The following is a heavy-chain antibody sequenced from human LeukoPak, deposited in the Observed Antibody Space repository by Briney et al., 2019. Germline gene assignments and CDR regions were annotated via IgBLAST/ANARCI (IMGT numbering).Heavy chain of an antibody. CDR1: GYTFTSYY. Sequence: ASVRVSCKASGYTFTSYYMHWVRQAPGQGLEWMGIINPSGGSTSYAQKFQGRVTMTRDTSTSTVYMELSSLRSEDTAVYYCARAYYDSSGYDEGVWFDPWGQGTLVTVSS. J-gene: IGHJ5*02. V-gene: IGHV1-46*03. D-gene: IGHD3-22*01. CDR3: ARAYYDSSGYDEGVWFDP. CDR2: INPSGGST.